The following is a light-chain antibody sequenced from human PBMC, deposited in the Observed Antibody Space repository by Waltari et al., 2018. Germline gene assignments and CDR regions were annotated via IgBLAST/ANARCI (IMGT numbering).Light chain of an antibody. J-gene: IGKJ3*01. Sequence: EVVMTQSPGPLSVTPGESATLSCRASQSVSNNLAWYQQKPGQAPRLLIYGASTRATGIPDRFSGSGSGTEFTLTVSSLQSEDFGVYFCQQYNDWTPITFGPGTKVDIK. CDR2: GAS. CDR3: QQYNDWTPIT. V-gene: IGKV3-15*01. CDR1: QSVSNN.